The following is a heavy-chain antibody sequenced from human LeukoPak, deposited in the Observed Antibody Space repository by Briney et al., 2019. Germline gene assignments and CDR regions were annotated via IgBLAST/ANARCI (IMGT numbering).Heavy chain of an antibody. CDR3: ARGTARGSSGWYDY. J-gene: IGHJ4*02. CDR2: INPNSGGT. Sequence: GASVKVSCKASGYTFTGYYMHWVRQAPGQGLEWIGWINPNSGGTNYAQKFLGRVTMTRDTTISTAYMELSRLRSDDTAVYYCARGTARGSSGWYDYWGQGTPVTVSS. V-gene: IGHV1-2*02. CDR1: GYTFTGYY. D-gene: IGHD6-19*01.